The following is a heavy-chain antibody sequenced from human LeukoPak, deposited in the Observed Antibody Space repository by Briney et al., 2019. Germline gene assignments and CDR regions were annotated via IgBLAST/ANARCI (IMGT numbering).Heavy chain of an antibody. V-gene: IGHV4-39*01. D-gene: IGHD6-13*01. CDR1: GGSINSSSYY. CDR3: ERAIVPGTRKIDY. Sequence: PSETLSLTCSGSGGSINSSSYYCGWIRQPPGKGLEWIGNIYYNGDTYYNPSLKSRVTISVDTSKNQFSLKLSSVTAADTAVYYLERAIVPGTRKIDYWGQGTLVTVSS. J-gene: IGHJ4*02. CDR2: IYYNGDT.